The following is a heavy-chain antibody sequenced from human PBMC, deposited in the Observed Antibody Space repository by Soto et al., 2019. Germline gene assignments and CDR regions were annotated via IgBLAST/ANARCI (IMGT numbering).Heavy chain of an antibody. J-gene: IGHJ4*02. V-gene: IGHV3-7*01. CDR1: GLKVSSW. D-gene: IGHD5-18*01. CDR3: ARLDTAVIKTGCY. CDR2: TTQDGSGR. Sequence: EVQLVESGGGLVQPGGSLRLSCAASGLKVSSWMSWVRQAPGKGLEWVAMTTQDGSGRHYLDSLKGRFTISRDSAKNSMYLQMNSLTVEDTAMYYCARLDTAVIKTGCYWGQGTQVTGSS.